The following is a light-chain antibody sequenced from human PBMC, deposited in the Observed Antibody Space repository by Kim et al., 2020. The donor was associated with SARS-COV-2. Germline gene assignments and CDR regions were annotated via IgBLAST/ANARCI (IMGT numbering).Light chain of an antibody. CDR3: QQYNNWPLT. J-gene: IGKJ4*01. CDR1: QSVSSN. Sequence: VSPGERATPSCRASQSVSSNLAWYQQKPGQAPRLLIYGASTRATGIPVTFSGSGSGTEFTLTISSLQSEDFAVYYCQQYNNWPLTFVGGTKVDIK. CDR2: GAS. V-gene: IGKV3-15*01.